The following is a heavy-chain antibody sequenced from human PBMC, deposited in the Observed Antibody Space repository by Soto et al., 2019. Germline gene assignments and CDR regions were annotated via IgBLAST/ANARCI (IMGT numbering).Heavy chain of an antibody. CDR2: INDSGST. Sequence: PSETLSLTCAVYGGSFSDYNWSWIRQPPGKGLEWIGEINDSGSTNYNPSLKSRVTISVDTSKKQFSLKLSSVTAEDTAVYYCARDGSGSYYPFDYWGQGTLVTVSS. J-gene: IGHJ4*02. D-gene: IGHD3-10*01. CDR1: GGSFSDYN. CDR3: ARDGSGSYYPFDY. V-gene: IGHV4-34*01.